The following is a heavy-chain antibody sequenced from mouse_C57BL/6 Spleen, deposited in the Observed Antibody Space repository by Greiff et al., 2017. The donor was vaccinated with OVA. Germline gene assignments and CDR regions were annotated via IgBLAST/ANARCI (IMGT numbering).Heavy chain of an antibody. J-gene: IGHJ2*01. V-gene: IGHV1-64*01. CDR2: IHPNSGST. CDR1: GYTFTSYW. CDR3: ARNGDDCYCLDY. D-gene: IGHD2-3*01. Sequence: QVQLQQPGAELVKPGASVKLSCKASGYTFTSYWMHWVKQRPGQGLEWIGMIHPNSGSTNYNEKFKSKATLTVDKSAITAYMQLSSLTSEDSAVYYCARNGDDCYCLDYWGQGTTLTVSS.